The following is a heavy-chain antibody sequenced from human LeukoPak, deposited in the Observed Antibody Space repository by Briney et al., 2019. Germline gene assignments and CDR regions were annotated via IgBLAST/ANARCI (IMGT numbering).Heavy chain of an antibody. V-gene: IGHV1-2*02. J-gene: IGHJ4*02. CDR2: INPNSGGT. CDR1: GYTFTGYY. CDR3: ARVLNGGTTQSFDY. Sequence: GASVKVSCKASGYTFTGYYMHWVRQAPGQGLEWMGWINPNSGGTNYAQKFQGRVTMTRDTSISTAYMELSRLRSDDTAVYYCARVLNGGTTQSFDYWGQGTLVTVSS. D-gene: IGHD1-7*01.